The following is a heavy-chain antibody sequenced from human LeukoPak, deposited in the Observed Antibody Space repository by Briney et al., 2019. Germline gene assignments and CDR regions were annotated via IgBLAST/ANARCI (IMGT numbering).Heavy chain of an antibody. V-gene: IGHV1-18*01. CDR1: GYPLTSYG. CDR3: ARSYSSSSNFDY. CDR2: ISAYTGNT. J-gene: IGHJ4*02. D-gene: IGHD6-6*01. Sequence: ASVKVSCKASGYPLTSYGITWVRQAPGQGPEWMGWISAYTGNTNYAQKFQGRVSMTTGTSTTTAYMELRSLRSDDTAVYYCARSYSSSSNFDYWGQGTLVTVSS.